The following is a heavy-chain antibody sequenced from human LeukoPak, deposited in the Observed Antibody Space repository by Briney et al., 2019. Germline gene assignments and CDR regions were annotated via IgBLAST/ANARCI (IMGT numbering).Heavy chain of an antibody. CDR1: GGSFSGYY. D-gene: IGHD6-19*01. Sequence: SETLSLTCAVYGGSFSGYYWSWIRQPPGKGLEWIGYIYYNGNTNYNSSLRSRVTISVDTSKNQFSLKLTSVSVADTAIYYCAKGGWSLDSWGQGTLVTVSS. CDR2: IYYNGNT. V-gene: IGHV4-59*01. CDR3: AKGGWSLDS. J-gene: IGHJ4*02.